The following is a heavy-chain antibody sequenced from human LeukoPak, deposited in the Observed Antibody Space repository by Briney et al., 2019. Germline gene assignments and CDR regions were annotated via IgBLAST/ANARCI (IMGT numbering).Heavy chain of an antibody. J-gene: IGHJ4*02. CDR3: ARLIMTTVTTGY. D-gene: IGHD4-17*01. CDR1: GFTFSSYA. CDR2: ISYDRSNK. V-gene: IGHV3-30-3*01. Sequence: GSLRLSCAASGFTFSSYAMHWVRQAPGKGLEWVAVISYDRSNKYYADSVKGRFTISRDNSKNTLYLQMNSLRAEDTAVYYCARLIMTTVTTGYWGQGTLVTVSS.